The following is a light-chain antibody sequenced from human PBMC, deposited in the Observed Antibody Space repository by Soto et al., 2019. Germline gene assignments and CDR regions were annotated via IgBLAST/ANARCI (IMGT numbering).Light chain of an antibody. CDR2: EVN. Sequence: QSALTQPPSASGSPGQSVTISCTGTSSDVGGYNFVSWYQQYPGKAPKLIIFEVNNRPSGISSRFSGSKSGNTASLTISGLQAEDEADYYCSSYRSSSTPVCVFGSGTKVTVL. CDR1: SSDVGGYNF. CDR3: SSYRSSSTPVCV. V-gene: IGLV2-14*01. J-gene: IGLJ1*01.